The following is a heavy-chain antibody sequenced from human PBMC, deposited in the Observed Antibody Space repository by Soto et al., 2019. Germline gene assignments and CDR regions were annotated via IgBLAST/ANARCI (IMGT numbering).Heavy chain of an antibody. Sequence: QLQLQESGSGLVKPSQTLSLTCAVSGGSISSGGYSWSWIRQPPGKGLEWIGYIYHSGSTYYNPSRKSRVTISVDRSKNQFSLKLSSVTAADTAVYYCARADDSSGYAFDYWGQGTLVTVSS. CDR3: ARADDSSGYAFDY. CDR1: GGSISSGGYS. CDR2: IYHSGST. D-gene: IGHD3-22*01. J-gene: IGHJ4*02. V-gene: IGHV4-30-2*01.